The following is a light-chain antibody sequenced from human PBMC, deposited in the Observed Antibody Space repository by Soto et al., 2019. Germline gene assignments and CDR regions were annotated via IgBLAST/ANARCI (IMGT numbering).Light chain of an antibody. V-gene: IGLV1-40*01. Sequence: QSVLTQPPSVSGAPGQRVTISCTWSSSNIGANYDVHWYQHRPGTAPKPLIFGNTNRPSGVPDRFSGSKSGTSASLAITGLQAEDEGDYYCQSYDSTLSARYVFGTGTKVTVL. J-gene: IGLJ1*01. CDR1: SSNIGANYD. CDR2: GNT. CDR3: QSYDSTLSARYV.